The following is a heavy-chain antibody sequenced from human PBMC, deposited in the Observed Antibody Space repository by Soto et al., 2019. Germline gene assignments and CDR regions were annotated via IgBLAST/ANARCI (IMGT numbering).Heavy chain of an antibody. J-gene: IGHJ6*02. V-gene: IGHV1-8*01. CDR2: MNPNSGNT. Sequence: GASVKVSCKASGYTFTSYDINWVRQATGQGLEWMGWMNPNSGNTGYAQKFQGRVTMTRNTSISTAYMELSSLRSEDTAVYYCARAFGYSSSPNPFRYYYYYGMDVWGQGTTVTVSS. D-gene: IGHD6-6*01. CDR3: ARAFGYSSSPNPFRYYYYYGMDV. CDR1: GYTFTSYD.